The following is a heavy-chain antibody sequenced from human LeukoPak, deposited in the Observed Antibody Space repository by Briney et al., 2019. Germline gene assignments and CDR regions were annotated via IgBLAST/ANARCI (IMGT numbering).Heavy chain of an antibody. CDR1: GFTFSSYA. CDR2: ISYDGSNK. V-gene: IGHV3-30-3*01. Sequence: GRSLRLSCAASGFTFSSYAMHWVRQAPGKGLEWVAVISYDGSNKYYADSVKGRFTISRDNSKNTLYLQMNSLRAEDTAVYYCARVSGYWGQRTLVTVSS. D-gene: IGHD6-25*01. J-gene: IGHJ4*02. CDR3: ARVSGY.